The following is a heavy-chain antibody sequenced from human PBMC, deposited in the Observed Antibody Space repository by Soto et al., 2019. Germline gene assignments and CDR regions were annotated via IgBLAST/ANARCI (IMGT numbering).Heavy chain of an antibody. CDR3: ARGPIMGRGLMGGFIDF. CDR2: ISNDGSTE. CDR1: GFIFSSYV. J-gene: IGHJ4*02. Sequence: GGSLRLSCAASGFIFSSYVMHWVRQAPGKGLEWVAVISNDGSTEYYADSVKGRFTISRDNSKDTLYLQMNSLRAEDTAVYYCARGPIMGRGLMGGFIDFWGQGNLVTVSS. V-gene: IGHV3-30-3*01. D-gene: IGHD3-10*01.